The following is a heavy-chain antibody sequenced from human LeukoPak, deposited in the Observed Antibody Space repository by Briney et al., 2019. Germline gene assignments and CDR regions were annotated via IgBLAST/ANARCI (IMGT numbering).Heavy chain of an antibody. V-gene: IGHV1-18*01. J-gene: IGHJ3*02. D-gene: IGHD6-19*01. Sequence: GSSVNVSCKASGYTFTSYGISWVRQAPGQGLEWMGWISAYNGNTNYAQKLQGRVTMTTDTSTSTAYMELRSLRSDDTAVYYCARGPYSSGWYWAQAFDIWGQGTMVTVSS. CDR1: GYTFTSYG. CDR3: ARGPYSSGWYWAQAFDI. CDR2: ISAYNGNT.